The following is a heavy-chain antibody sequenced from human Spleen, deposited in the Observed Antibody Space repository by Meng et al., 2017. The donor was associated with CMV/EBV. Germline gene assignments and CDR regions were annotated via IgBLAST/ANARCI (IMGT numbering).Heavy chain of an antibody. CDR3: ATSFTNYPNWFDP. CDR1: GYTFTSYY. Sequence: CKASGYTFTSYYMHWVRQAPGQGLEWMGIINPSGGSTSYAQKFQGRVTMTRDTSTSTVYMELSSLRSEDTAVYYCATSFTNYPNWFDPWGQGTLVTVSS. J-gene: IGHJ5*02. V-gene: IGHV1-46*01. D-gene: IGHD4/OR15-4a*01. CDR2: INPSGGST.